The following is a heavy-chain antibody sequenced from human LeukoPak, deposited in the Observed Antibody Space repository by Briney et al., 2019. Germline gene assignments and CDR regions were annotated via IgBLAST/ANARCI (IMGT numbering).Heavy chain of an antibody. J-gene: IGHJ4*02. CDR1: GGSISSYY. CDR2: IYYSGST. V-gene: IGHV4-59*01. CDR3: ARLGSYSSSSWFLRDVRYFDY. Sequence: PSETLSLTCTVSGGSISSYYWSWIRQPPGKGLEWIGYIYYSGSTNYNPSLKSRVTISVDTSKNQFSLKLSSVTAADTAVYYCARLGSYSSSSWFLRDVRYFDYWGQGTLVTVSS. D-gene: IGHD6-6*01.